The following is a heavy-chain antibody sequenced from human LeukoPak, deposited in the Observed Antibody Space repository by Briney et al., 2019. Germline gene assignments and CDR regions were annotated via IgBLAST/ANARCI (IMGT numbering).Heavy chain of an antibody. J-gene: IGHJ5*01. CDR3: ARAVLATKSEPWFDS. CDR2: IYYTGST. CDR1: GVSISSVY. V-gene: IGHV4-59*01. D-gene: IGHD1-14*01. Sequence: TSETLSLTSTVSGVSISSVYWGWIRHPPGKGLGGSVDIYYTGSTNYNSSLKSRVMISVDPSTNQFSLNLSCVTAADTAMYYCARAVLATKSEPWFDSWGQGTLVTVSS.